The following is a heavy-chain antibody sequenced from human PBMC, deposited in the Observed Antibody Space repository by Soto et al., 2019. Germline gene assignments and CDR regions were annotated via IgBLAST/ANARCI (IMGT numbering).Heavy chain of an antibody. CDR3: ARIGVKGSLYYFDS. D-gene: IGHD3-3*01. Sequence: SGPTLVNPTQSLTLTCTFSGFSLSTSGVAVVWIRQPPGKALEWLALIYWNDDKRYSPSLKSRLTITKDTSKNQVVLTMTNMDPVDTATYYCARIGVKGSLYYFDSWGQGTLVTVS. J-gene: IGHJ4*02. CDR2: IYWNDDK. CDR1: GFSLSTSGVA. V-gene: IGHV2-5*01.